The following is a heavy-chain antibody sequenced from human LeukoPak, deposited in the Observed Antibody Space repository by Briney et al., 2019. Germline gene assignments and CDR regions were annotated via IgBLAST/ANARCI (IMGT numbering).Heavy chain of an antibody. CDR1: GGSISGYY. J-gene: IGHJ6*03. D-gene: IGHD3-3*01. Sequence: SETLSLTCAVYGGSISGYYGSWIRQPPGKGLAWIGEINHSGSTNYNPSLKSRVTISVDTSKNQFSLKLSSVTAADTAVYYCARQTVNWSGYYTNYYYYYMDVWGKGTTVTVSS. CDR2: INHSGST. CDR3: ARQTVNWSGYYTNYYYYYMDV. V-gene: IGHV4-34*01.